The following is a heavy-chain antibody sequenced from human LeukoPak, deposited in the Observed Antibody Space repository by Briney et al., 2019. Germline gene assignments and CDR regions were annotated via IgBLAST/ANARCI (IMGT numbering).Heavy chain of an antibody. D-gene: IGHD4-11*01. CDR1: GDGYSLINNG. CDR3: AREVRAFDY. Sequence: ASVTVSCTASGDGYSLINNGVSWLRQAPGQGLEWMGWINTNTGNPTYAQGFTGRFVFSLDTSVSTAYLQISSLKAEDTAVYYCAREVRAFDYWGQGTLVTVSS. J-gene: IGHJ4*02. CDR2: INTNTGNP. V-gene: IGHV7-4-1*02.